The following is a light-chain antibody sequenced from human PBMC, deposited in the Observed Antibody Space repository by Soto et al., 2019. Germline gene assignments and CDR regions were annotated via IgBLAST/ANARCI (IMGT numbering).Light chain of an antibody. V-gene: IGKV3-20*01. CDR3: QQYGSSPPWT. CDR1: ESVSSNY. J-gene: IGKJ1*01. Sequence: LTHSAGALSLSPGERATLSCRAGESVSSNYLAGYQQKPGQAPRLLIYAASSRATGIPDRFSGSGSGTDFTLTIDGLEHEDFAVYYCQQYGSSPPWTFGQGTKVHIK. CDR2: AAS.